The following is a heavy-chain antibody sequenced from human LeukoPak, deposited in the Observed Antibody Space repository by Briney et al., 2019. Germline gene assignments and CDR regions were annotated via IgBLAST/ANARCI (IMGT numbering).Heavy chain of an antibody. CDR1: GGSISSSSYY. D-gene: IGHD3-9*01. CDR2: ICYSGST. Sequence: SETLSLTCTVSGGSISSSSYYWGWIRQPPGKGLEWIGSICYSGSTYYNPSLKSRVTISVDTSRNQFSLILSSVTAADTAVYYCARQQDILTGSAYNWFDPWGQGTLVTVSS. CDR3: ARQQDILTGSAYNWFDP. J-gene: IGHJ5*02. V-gene: IGHV4-39*01.